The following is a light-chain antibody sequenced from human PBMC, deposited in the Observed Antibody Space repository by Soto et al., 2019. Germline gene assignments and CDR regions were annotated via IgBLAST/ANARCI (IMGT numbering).Light chain of an antibody. Sequence: EIVMTQSPVTLSVSPGERATLSCRASQSVSSSLAWYQQKPGQAPRLLIYAASTRATGVPARFSGTGSGTEFTLTISSLQSEDFAVYYCQQYNNWPYIFGQGTKLDIK. CDR1: QSVSSS. V-gene: IGKV3-15*01. J-gene: IGKJ2*01. CDR2: AAS. CDR3: QQYNNWPYI.